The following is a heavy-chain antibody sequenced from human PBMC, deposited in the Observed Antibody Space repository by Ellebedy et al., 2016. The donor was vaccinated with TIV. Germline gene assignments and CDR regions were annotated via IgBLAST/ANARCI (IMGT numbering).Heavy chain of an antibody. D-gene: IGHD2-15*01. CDR1: RFTFTSSA. J-gene: IGHJ5*02. V-gene: IGHV1-58*01. CDR2: IVVGSGNT. Sequence: SVKVSXKASRFTFTSSAVQWVRQARGQRLEWIGWIVVGSGNTNYAQKFQERVTITRDMSTSTAYMELSSLRSEDTAVYYCAAESSPLDWFNPWGQGTLVTVSS. CDR3: AAESSPLDWFNP.